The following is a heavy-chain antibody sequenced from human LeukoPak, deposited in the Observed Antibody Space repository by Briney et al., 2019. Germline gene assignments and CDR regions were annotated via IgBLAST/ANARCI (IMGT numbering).Heavy chain of an antibody. CDR1: GGSISRSRYY. Sequence: SETLSLTCTVSGGSISRSRYYWGWIRQPPGKGLEWIGSIYYGGSTYYSPSLKSRVTMSVDTSKNQFSLRLSSVTAADTAVYYCARDTEGYCSSISCYMDAFDIWGQGTMVTVSS. CDR3: ARDTEGYCSSISCYMDAFDI. CDR2: IYYGGST. V-gene: IGHV4-39*07. J-gene: IGHJ3*02. D-gene: IGHD2-2*02.